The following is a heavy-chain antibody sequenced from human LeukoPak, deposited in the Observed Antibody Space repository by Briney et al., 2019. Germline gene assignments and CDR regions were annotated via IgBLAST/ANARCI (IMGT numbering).Heavy chain of an antibody. CDR1: GGSISSGGYY. J-gene: IGHJ6*02. CDR2: IYYSGST. D-gene: IGHD2-15*01. CDR3: ARDRRVVVVAATPGYYYGMDV. Sequence: SETLSLTCTVSGGSISSGGYYWSWIRQHPGKGLEWIGYIYYSGSTYYNPSLKSRVTISVDTSKNQFSLKLSSVTAADTAVYYCARDRRVVVVAATPGYYYGMDVWGQGTTVTVSS. V-gene: IGHV4-31*03.